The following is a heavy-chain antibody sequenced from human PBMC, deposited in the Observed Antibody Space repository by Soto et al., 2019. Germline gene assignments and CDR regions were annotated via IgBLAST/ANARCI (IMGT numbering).Heavy chain of an antibody. CDR3: PTEPPSITMIVVAPPL. CDR1: GFTFSNAW. V-gene: IGHV3-15*01. CDR2: IKSKTDGGTT. D-gene: IGHD3-22*01. J-gene: IGHJ4*02. Sequence: PGGSLRLSCAASGFTFSNAWMSWVRQAPGKGLEWVGRIKSKTDGGTTDYAAPVKGRFTISRDDSKNTLYLHMNSLKTEDTAVYYCPTEPPSITMIVVAPPLWGQGTLVTVSS.